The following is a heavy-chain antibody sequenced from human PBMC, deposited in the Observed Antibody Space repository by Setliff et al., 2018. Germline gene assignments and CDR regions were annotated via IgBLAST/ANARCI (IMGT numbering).Heavy chain of an antibody. CDR1: GYTFTGYY. CDR3: ARRGQVTMVRGVTAPASYYYYYMDV. J-gene: IGHJ6*03. Sequence: ASVKVSCKASGYTFTGYYMHWVRQAPGQGLEWMGWINPNSGGTNYAQKFQGRVTMTRDTFISTAYMELSRLRSDDTAVYYCARRGQVTMVRGVTAPASYYYYYMDVWGKGTTVTVSS. V-gene: IGHV1-2*02. D-gene: IGHD3-10*01. CDR2: INPNSGGT.